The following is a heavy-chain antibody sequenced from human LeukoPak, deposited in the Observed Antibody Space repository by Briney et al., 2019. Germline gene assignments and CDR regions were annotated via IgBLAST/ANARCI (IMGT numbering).Heavy chain of an antibody. D-gene: IGHD4-17*01. CDR3: TTGAYYGDYAEFDY. CDR1: GFTFSKAW. Sequence: GGSLRLSCAASGFTFSKAWMSWVRKAPGKGLEWVGRIKSKTDGGTTDYAAPVKGRFTISRDDSKNTLYLQMNSLKTEDTAVYYCTTGAYYGDYAEFDYWGQGTLVTVSS. J-gene: IGHJ4*02. V-gene: IGHV3-15*01. CDR2: IKSKTDGGTT.